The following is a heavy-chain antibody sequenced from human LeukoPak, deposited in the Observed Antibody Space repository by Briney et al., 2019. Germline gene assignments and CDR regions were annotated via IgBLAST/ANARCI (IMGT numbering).Heavy chain of an antibody. CDR3: VTEGDGLRIVY. CDR2: IKQDGSAK. J-gene: IGHJ4*02. V-gene: IGHV3-7*01. D-gene: IGHD2-21*01. Sequence: GGSLRLSCAASGFTFSSYWMSWVRQAPGKGLEWVANIKQDGSAKYYVDSVKGRFTISRDNAKNSLYLQMNSLRVEDTAVYYCVTEGDGLRIVYWGEGALVALSS. CDR1: GFTFSSYW.